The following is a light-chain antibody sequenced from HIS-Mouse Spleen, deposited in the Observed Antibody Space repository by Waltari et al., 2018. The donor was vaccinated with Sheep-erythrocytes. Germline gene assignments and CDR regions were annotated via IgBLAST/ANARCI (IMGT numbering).Light chain of an antibody. CDR2: EGS. J-gene: IGLJ3*02. Sequence: QSALTQPASVSGSPGQSITISCTGTSSDGGRYNLVSWYQPPPGKAPKLLIYEGSKRPSGVSNRFSGSESGNTASLTTSGLQAEDEADYYCCSYAGSSTPWVFGGGTKLTVL. V-gene: IGLV2-23*01. CDR3: CSYAGSSTPWV. CDR1: SSDGGRYNL.